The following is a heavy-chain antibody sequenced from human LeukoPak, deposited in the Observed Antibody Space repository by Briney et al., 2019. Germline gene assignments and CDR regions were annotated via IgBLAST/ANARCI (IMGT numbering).Heavy chain of an antibody. CDR1: GGAFSGYY. CDR2: INHSGST. D-gene: IGHD3-22*01. CDR3: ARGGSAYGYYPFALDY. V-gene: IGHV4-34*01. Sequence: SETLSLTCAVYGGAFSGYYWSWIRQPPGKGLEWIGEINHSGSTNYNPSLKSRVTISVDTSKNQFSLKLSSVTAADTAVYYCARGGSAYGYYPFALDYWGQGTLVTVSS. J-gene: IGHJ4*02.